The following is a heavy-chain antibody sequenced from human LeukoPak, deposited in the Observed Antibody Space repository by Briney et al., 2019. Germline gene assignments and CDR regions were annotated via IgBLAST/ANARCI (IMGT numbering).Heavy chain of an antibody. CDR2: IYYSGST. Sequence: SQTLSLTCTVSGGSISSGGYYWSWIRQHPGKGLEWIGYIYYSGSTNYNPSLKSRVTISVDKSKNQFSLKLSSVTAADTAVYYCARGPDYYDSSGLDVWGQGTTVTVSS. J-gene: IGHJ6*02. V-gene: IGHV4-31*03. CDR3: ARGPDYYDSSGLDV. D-gene: IGHD3-22*01. CDR1: GGSISSGGYY.